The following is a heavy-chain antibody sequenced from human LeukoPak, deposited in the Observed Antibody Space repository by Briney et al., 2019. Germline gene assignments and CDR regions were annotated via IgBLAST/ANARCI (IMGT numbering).Heavy chain of an antibody. J-gene: IGHJ6*02. CDR1: GFTFSNHW. CDR3: ARANAMDV. Sequence: GGSLRLSCAASGFTFSNHWMTWVRQAPGKGPEWVANINQDGSERYYVDAVKGRFTISRGNAKNSLYLQMNSLRLEDTALYYCARANAMDVWGQGTTVTVSS. V-gene: IGHV3-7*04. CDR2: INQDGSER.